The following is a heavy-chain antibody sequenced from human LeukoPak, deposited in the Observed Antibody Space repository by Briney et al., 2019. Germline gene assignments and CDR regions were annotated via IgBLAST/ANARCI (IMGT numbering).Heavy chain of an antibody. V-gene: IGHV4-30-4*08. J-gene: IGHJ6*02. Sequence: SETLSLTCTVSGGSISSGNYYWNWIRQPPGKGLEWVGYIYYSGSTYYNPSLKSRLTISVDTSKNQFSLKLSSVTAADTAVYYCARGFLGLNGGVWGQGTTVTVSS. CDR1: GGSISSGNYY. CDR2: IYYSGST. D-gene: IGHD1-26*01. CDR3: ARGFLGLNGGV.